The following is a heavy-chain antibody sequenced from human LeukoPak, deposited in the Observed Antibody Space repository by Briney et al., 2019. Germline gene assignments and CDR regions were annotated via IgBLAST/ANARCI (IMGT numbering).Heavy chain of an antibody. D-gene: IGHD2-21*01. V-gene: IGHV4-34*01. CDR2: INHSGST. CDR1: GGSFSGYY. CDR3: ATQPIPLYGETYMPRVFDY. J-gene: IGHJ4*02. Sequence: PSENLSLTCAVYGGSFSGYYWSWIRQPPGKGLEWIGEINHSGSTNYNPSLKSRVTISVDTSKNQFSLKLSSVTAADTAVYYCATQPIPLYGETYMPRVFDYWGQGTLVTVSS.